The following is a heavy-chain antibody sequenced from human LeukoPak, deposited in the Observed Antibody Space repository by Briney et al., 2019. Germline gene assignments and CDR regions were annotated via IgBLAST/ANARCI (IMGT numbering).Heavy chain of an antibody. V-gene: IGHV4-34*01. CDR1: GGSFSGYY. Sequence: PSETLSLTCAVYGGSFSGYYWSWVRQPPGKGLEWIGEINHSGSTNYSPSLKSRVTISVDTSKNQLSLNLSSVTAADTAVYYCARGWYQGAFDIWGQGTMVTVSS. D-gene: IGHD2-2*01. J-gene: IGHJ3*02. CDR2: INHSGST. CDR3: ARGWYQGAFDI.